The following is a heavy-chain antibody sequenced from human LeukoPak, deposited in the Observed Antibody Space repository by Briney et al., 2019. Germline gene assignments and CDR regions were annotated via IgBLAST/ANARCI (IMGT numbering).Heavy chain of an antibody. Sequence: PGGSLRLSCAASGFTFSSYGMHWVRQAPGKGLEWVAFIRYDGSNKYYADSVKGRFTISRDNSKNTLYLQMNSLRAEDTALYYCAKHPLLWFGELKHWGQGTLVTLSS. D-gene: IGHD3-10*01. J-gene: IGHJ1*01. V-gene: IGHV3-30*02. CDR1: GFTFSSYG. CDR2: IRYDGSNK. CDR3: AKHPLLWFGELKH.